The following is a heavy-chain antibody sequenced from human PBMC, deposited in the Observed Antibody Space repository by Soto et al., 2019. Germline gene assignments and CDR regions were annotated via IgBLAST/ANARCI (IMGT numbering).Heavy chain of an antibody. CDR2: INPNSGGT. Sequence: QVQLVQSGAEVKKPGASVKVSCKASGYTFTSYYMHWVRQAPGQGLEWMGWINPNSGGTNYAQKFQGWVTMTRDTSISTAYMELSRLRSDDTAVYYCATRLGIAAAGTAFDIWGQGTMVTVSS. CDR1: GYTFTSYY. CDR3: ATRLGIAAAGTAFDI. V-gene: IGHV1-2*04. J-gene: IGHJ3*02. D-gene: IGHD6-13*01.